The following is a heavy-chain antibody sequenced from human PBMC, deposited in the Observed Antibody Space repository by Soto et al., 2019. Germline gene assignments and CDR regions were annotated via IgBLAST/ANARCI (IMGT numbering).Heavy chain of an antibody. D-gene: IGHD3-22*01. CDR1: GGTVSSYA. CDR2: IIPIFGTA. J-gene: IGHJ3*02. Sequence: QVQLVQSGAEVKKPGSSVKVSCKASGGTVSSYAISWVRQAPGQGLEWMGGIIPIFGTANYAQKFQGRVTITADESTSTAYMELSSLRSEDTAVYYCARGTYYYDSSGYSHDAFDIWGQGTMVTVSS. V-gene: IGHV1-69*01. CDR3: ARGTYYYDSSGYSHDAFDI.